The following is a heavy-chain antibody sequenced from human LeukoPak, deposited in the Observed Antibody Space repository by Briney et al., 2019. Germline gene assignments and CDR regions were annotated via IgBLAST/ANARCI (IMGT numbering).Heavy chain of an antibody. CDR2: IYTSGST. Sequence: SETLSLTCTVSGGSISSYYWSWLRQPAGKGLEWIGRIYTSGSTNYNPSLKSRVTISVDKSKNQFSLKLSSVTAADTAVYYCAKGIAAAGLDYWGQGTLVTVSS. V-gene: IGHV4-4*07. J-gene: IGHJ4*02. D-gene: IGHD6-13*01. CDR1: GGSISSYY. CDR3: AKGIAAAGLDY.